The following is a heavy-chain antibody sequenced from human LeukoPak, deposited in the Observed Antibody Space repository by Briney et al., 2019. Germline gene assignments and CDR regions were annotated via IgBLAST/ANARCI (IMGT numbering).Heavy chain of an antibody. J-gene: IGHJ6*02. D-gene: IGHD3-10*01. Sequence: SETLSLTCAVYGGSFSGYYWSWIRQPPGKGLEWIGEINHSGSTNYNPSLKSRVTISVDTSKNQFSLKLSSVTAADTAVYYCARGKRVRLHYYGMDVWGQGTTVTVSS. CDR3: ARGKRVRLHYYGMDV. V-gene: IGHV4-34*01. CDR1: GGSFSGYY. CDR2: INHSGST.